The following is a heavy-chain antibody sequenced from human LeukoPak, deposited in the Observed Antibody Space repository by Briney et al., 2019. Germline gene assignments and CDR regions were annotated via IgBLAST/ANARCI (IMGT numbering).Heavy chain of an antibody. D-gene: IGHD2-2*01. CDR3: ARDAPPKYCSSTSCSLAGGSVDY. Sequence: GGSLRLSCAASGVTFSGYSMNWVRQAPGEGLEWVSAITATSLHIYYADSVKGRFTISRDNAKNSLYLQMNSLRAEDTAVYYCARDAPPKYCSSTSCSLAGGSVDYWGQGTLVTVSS. V-gene: IGHV3-21*01. CDR2: ITATSLHI. J-gene: IGHJ4*02. CDR1: GVTFSGYS.